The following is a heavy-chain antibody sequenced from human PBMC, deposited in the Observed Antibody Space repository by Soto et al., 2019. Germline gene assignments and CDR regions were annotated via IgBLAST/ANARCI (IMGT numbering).Heavy chain of an antibody. D-gene: IGHD2-15*01. CDR2: INPYNGNT. CDR3: ARVVAAAPVYYGMDV. V-gene: IGHV1-18*01. CDR1: GLTFAIYG. J-gene: IGHJ6*02. Sequence: QVQLVQSGAEVKKPGASVKVSCKASGLTFAIYGIAWVRQAPGQGLEWMGWINPYNGNTNYAQKFQGRVTMTTDTSTSTGYMELRSLRSDDTAVYYCARVVAAAPVYYGMDVWGQRTTVTVSS.